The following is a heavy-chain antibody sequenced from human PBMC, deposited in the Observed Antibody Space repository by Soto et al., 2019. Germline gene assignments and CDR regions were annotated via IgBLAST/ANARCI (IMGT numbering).Heavy chain of an antibody. CDR1: GFTFSSYG. Sequence: GGSLRLSCAASGFTFSSYGMHWVRQAPGKGLEWVAVIWFDGSDEYYADSVKGRFTISRDNSKNTLYLQMSSLGAEDTAVYYCARGSADFYYYGIDVWGQGATVTVSS. CDR2: IWFDGSDE. J-gene: IGHJ6*02. V-gene: IGHV3-33*01. CDR3: ARGSADFYYYGIDV.